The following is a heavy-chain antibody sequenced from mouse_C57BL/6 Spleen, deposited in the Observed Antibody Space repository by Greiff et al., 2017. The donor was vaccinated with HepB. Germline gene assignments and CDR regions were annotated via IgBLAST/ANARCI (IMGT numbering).Heavy chain of an antibody. CDR3: ARTLYYDYGFAY. CDR1: GYAFSSSW. J-gene: IGHJ3*01. V-gene: IGHV1-82*01. Sequence: QVQLQQSGPELVKPGASVKISCKASGYAFSSSWMNWVKQRPGKGLEWIGRIYPGDGDTNYNGKFKGKATLTADKSSSTAYMQLRSLSSEDSAVYFCARTLYYDYGFAYWGQGTLVTVSA. CDR2: IYPGDGDT. D-gene: IGHD2-4*01.